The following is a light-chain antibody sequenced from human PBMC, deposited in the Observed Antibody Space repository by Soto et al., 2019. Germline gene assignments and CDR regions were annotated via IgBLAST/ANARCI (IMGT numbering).Light chain of an antibody. J-gene: IGKJ3*01. CDR2: GAS. Sequence: EIVMTQSPATLSVSPGERATLSCRASQSVSSNLAWYQQKPGQAPRLLIYGASTRATGIPARFTSSGSGTEFTLTINSLQSEDFAVYYCQQYNNWPPLFTFGPGTKVDIK. V-gene: IGKV3-15*01. CDR3: QQYNNWPPLFT. CDR1: QSVSSN.